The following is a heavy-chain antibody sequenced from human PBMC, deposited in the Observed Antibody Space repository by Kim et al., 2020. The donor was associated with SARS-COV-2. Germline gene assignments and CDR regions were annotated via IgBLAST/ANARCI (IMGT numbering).Heavy chain of an antibody. J-gene: IGHJ4*02. D-gene: IGHD2-2*01. CDR1: GFTFSSYS. Sequence: GGSLRLSCAASGFTFSSYSMNWVRQAPGKGLEWVSYISSSSSTIYYADSVKGRFTISRDNAKNSLYLQMNSLRAEDTAVYYCARDLLSGHLPYYFDYWGQGTLVTVSS. CDR2: ISSSSSTI. CDR3: ARDLLSGHLPYYFDY. V-gene: IGHV3-48*04.